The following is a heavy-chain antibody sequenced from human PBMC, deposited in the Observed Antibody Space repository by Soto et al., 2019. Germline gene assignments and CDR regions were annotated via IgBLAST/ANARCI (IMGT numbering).Heavy chain of an antibody. V-gene: IGHV3-48*02. CDR2: ISSSSSTI. CDR1: GFTFSSYS. J-gene: IGHJ3*02. D-gene: IGHD4-17*01. Sequence: GGSLRLSCAASGFTFSSYSMNWVRQAPGKGLEWVSYISSSSSTIYYADSVKGRFTISRDNAKNSLYLQMNSLRDEDTAVYYCARDLLNYGGKNDAFDIWGQGTMVTVSS. CDR3: ARDLLNYGGKNDAFDI.